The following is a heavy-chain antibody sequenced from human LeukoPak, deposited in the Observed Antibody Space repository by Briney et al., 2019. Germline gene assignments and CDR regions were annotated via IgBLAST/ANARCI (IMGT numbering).Heavy chain of an antibody. Sequence: AGGSLRLSCAASGFTFSSYSMNWVRQAPGKGLEWVSAISGSGGSTYYADSVKGRFTISRDTSKNTLYLQINSLRVEDTAVYYCIVFGDSNHWGQGTLVTVSS. CDR3: IVFGDSNH. D-gene: IGHD4-17*01. CDR2: ISGSGGST. V-gene: IGHV3-23*01. CDR1: GFTFSSYS. J-gene: IGHJ5*02.